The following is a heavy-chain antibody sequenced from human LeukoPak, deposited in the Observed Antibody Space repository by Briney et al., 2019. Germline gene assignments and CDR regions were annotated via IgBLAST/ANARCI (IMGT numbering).Heavy chain of an antibody. Sequence: PGGSLRLSCVASGFNFSTYWMHWVRQAPGKGLVWVSRISINGSSTAYADSVKGRFTISRDNAKNTLYLQMNSLRAEDTAVYYCARPTEMATIRDAFDIWGQGTMVTVSS. CDR2: ISINGSST. CDR3: ARPTEMATIRDAFDI. J-gene: IGHJ3*02. D-gene: IGHD5-24*01. V-gene: IGHV3-74*01. CDR1: GFNFSTYW.